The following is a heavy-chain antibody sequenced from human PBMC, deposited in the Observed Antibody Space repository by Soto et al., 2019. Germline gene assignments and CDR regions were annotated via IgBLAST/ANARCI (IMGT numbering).Heavy chain of an antibody. CDR3: TRRHDSYGYGYYGMDV. CDR2: IRSKANSYAT. D-gene: IGHD5-18*01. V-gene: IGHV3-73*01. CDR1: GFTFSDSA. J-gene: IGHJ6*02. Sequence: GGSLRLSCAASGFTFSDSAMHWVRQASGKGLEWVGRIRSKANSYATAYAASVKGRFTISRDDSKNRAYLQMNSLKTEDTALYYCTRRHDSYGYGYYGMDVWGQGTTVTVSS.